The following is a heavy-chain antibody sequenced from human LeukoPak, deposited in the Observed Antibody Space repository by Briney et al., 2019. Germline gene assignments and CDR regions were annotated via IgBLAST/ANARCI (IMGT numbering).Heavy chain of an antibody. CDR2: INHSGST. V-gene: IGHV4-34*01. D-gene: IGHD3-10*01. J-gene: IGHJ5*02. Sequence: PSETLSLTCAVYGGSFSGYYWSWIRQPPGKGLEWIGEINHSGSTNYNPSLKSRVTISVDTSKNQFSLKLSSVTAADTAMYYCATHYGSGLDWFDPWGQGTLVTVSS. CDR3: ATHYGSGLDWFDP. CDR1: GGSFSGYY.